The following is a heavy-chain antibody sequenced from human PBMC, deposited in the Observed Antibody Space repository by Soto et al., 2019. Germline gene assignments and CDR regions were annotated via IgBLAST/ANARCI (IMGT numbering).Heavy chain of an antibody. Sequence: ASVKVSCKASGYTFTGYYMHWVRQAPGQGLEWMGWINPNSGGTNYAQKFQGRVTMTRDTSISTAYMELSRLRSDDTAVYYCARDQGRQLVRGYNWFDPWGQGTLVTVSS. CDR3: ARDQGRQLVRGYNWFDP. D-gene: IGHD6-6*01. J-gene: IGHJ5*02. V-gene: IGHV1-2*02. CDR2: INPNSGGT. CDR1: GYTFTGYY.